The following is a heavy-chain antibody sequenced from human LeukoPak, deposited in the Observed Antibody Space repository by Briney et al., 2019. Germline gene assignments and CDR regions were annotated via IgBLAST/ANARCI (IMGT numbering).Heavy chain of an antibody. CDR2: IKSKTDGGTT. J-gene: IGHJ4*02. Sequence: GGSLRLSCAASGFTFSNAWMSWVRQAPGKGLEWVGRIKSKTDGGTTDYAAPVKGRFTISRDDSKNTLYPQMNSLKTEDTAVYYCTTEEADSYGPFDYWGQGTLVTVSS. CDR3: TTEEADSYGPFDY. D-gene: IGHD5-18*01. CDR1: GFTFSNAW. V-gene: IGHV3-15*01.